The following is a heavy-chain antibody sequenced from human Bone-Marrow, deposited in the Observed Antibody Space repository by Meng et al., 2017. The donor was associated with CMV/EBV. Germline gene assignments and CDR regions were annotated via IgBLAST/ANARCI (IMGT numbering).Heavy chain of an antibody. CDR1: GFTFSSYA. V-gene: IGHV3-23*03. CDR2: IYSGGSST. J-gene: IGHJ3*02. D-gene: IGHD1-26*01. Sequence: GGSLRLSCAASGFTFSSYAMSWVRQAPGKGLEWVSVIYSGGSSTYYADSVKGRFTISRDNSKNTLYLQMNSLRAEDTAVYYCATRGSYHDAFDICGQGTMVTVSS. CDR3: ATRGSYHDAFDI.